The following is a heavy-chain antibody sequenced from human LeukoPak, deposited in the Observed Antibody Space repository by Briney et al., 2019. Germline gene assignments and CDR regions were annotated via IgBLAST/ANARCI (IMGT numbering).Heavy chain of an antibody. Sequence: GASVKVSCKASGYTFTGYYMHWVRQAPRQGLEWMGWINPNSGGTNYAQKFQGRVTMTRDTSISTAYMELSRLRSDDTAVYYCARACDGRWELHEYYYYMAVWGKGTTVTVSS. CDR2: INPNSGGT. CDR1: GYTFTGYY. V-gene: IGHV1-2*02. CDR3: ARACDGRWELHEYYYYMAV. J-gene: IGHJ6*03. D-gene: IGHD1-26*01.